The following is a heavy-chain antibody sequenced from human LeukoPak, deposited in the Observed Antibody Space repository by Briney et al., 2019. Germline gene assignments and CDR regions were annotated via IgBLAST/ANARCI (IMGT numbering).Heavy chain of an antibody. CDR2: LNPNSGGT. CDR3: ARGRPRNYYGSGSYNDY. V-gene: IGHV1-2*02. CDR1: GYTFTDYY. Sequence: ASVEVSCKASGYTFTDYYMHWVRRAPGQGLEWMGWLNPNSGGTNYAQNFQGRVTMTRDTSISTAYMELSRLRSDDTAVYSCARGRPRNYYGSGSYNDYWGQGTLVTVSS. J-gene: IGHJ4*02. D-gene: IGHD3-10*01.